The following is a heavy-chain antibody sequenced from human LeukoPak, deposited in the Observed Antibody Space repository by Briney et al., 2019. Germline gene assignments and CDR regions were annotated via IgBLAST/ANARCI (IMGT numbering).Heavy chain of an antibody. J-gene: IGHJ6*03. CDR2: FRGSGGST. D-gene: IGHD6-19*01. Sequence: GGSLRLSCAASGFTFSSYAMSWVRQAPGKGLEWVSTFRGSGGSTYYADSVKGRFTISRDNSKNTLYLQMNSLRSEDTAVYYCARVGYSSGWLDYYYYMDVWGKGTTVTISS. V-gene: IGHV3-23*01. CDR1: GFTFSSYA. CDR3: ARVGYSSGWLDYYYYMDV.